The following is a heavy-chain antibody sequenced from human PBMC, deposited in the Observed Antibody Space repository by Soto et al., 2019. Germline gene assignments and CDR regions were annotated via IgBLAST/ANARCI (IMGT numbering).Heavy chain of an antibody. V-gene: IGHV4-34*01. D-gene: IGHD5-12*01. CDR3: VKAHGYDFDY. Sequence: SETLSLTCAVYGGSFSGYYWSWIRQPPGKGLEWIGEINHSGSTNYNPSLRSRVTISVDTSKNQFSLKLSSLRAEDTAVYYCVKAHGYDFDYWGQGTLVTVSS. CDR2: INHSGST. J-gene: IGHJ4*02. CDR1: GGSFSGYY.